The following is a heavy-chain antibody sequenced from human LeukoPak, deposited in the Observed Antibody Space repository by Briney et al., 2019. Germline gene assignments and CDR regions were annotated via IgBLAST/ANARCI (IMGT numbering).Heavy chain of an antibody. CDR1: GFTFGSYG. Sequence: PGGSLRLSCAASGFTFGSYGMHWVRQAPGKGLEWVAVIWYDGSNKYYADSVKGRFTISRDNSKNTLYLQMNSLRAEDTAVYYCAREPHSYYDFWSGFTNRGAYFDYWGQGTLVTVSS. J-gene: IGHJ4*02. CDR3: AREPHSYYDFWSGFTNRGAYFDY. V-gene: IGHV3-33*01. D-gene: IGHD3-3*01. CDR2: IWYDGSNK.